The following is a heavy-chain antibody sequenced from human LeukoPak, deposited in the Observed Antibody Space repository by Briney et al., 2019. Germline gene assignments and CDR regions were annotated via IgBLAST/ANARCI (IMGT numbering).Heavy chain of an antibody. D-gene: IGHD6-19*01. Sequence: GGSLRLSCAASGFTFNRNNMNWVRQAPGKGLEWVSYISSTSITMYYADSVKGRFTISRDNAKNSLYLQMNSLRADDTAVYYCARDTILAVAGDFWGQGTLLTVSS. V-gene: IGHV3-48*01. CDR1: GFTFNRNN. CDR3: ARDTILAVAGDF. CDR2: ISSTSITM. J-gene: IGHJ4*02.